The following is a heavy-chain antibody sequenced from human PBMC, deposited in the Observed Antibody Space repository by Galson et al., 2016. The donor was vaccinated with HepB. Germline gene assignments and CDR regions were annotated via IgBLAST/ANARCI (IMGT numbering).Heavy chain of an antibody. Sequence: PALVKPTQTLTLTCTFSGFSLSTSGVAVGWIRQPPGKALEWLALLFWNDDKRYSPSPKSRLTITKDTSKSQVVLTMTNIDPLDTATYFCTHSQMVTTMFFAYWGQGSLVTVSS. V-gene: IGHV2-5*01. D-gene: IGHD2-21*02. CDR3: THSQMVTTMFFAY. J-gene: IGHJ4*02. CDR1: GFSLSTSGVA. CDR2: LFWNDDK.